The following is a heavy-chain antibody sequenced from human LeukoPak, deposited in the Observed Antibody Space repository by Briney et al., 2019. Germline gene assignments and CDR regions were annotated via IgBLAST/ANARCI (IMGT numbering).Heavy chain of an antibody. V-gene: IGHV3-48*03. CDR3: AREYSSPGGVSWSDP. D-gene: IGHD6-13*01. CDR2: ISSSGSTI. J-gene: IGHJ5*02. CDR1: GFTFSSYE. Sequence: GGSLRLSCAASGFTFSSYEVNWVRQAPGKGLEWVSYISSSGSTIYYADSVKGRFTISRDNAKNSLYLQMNSPRAEDTAVYYCAREYSSPGGVSWSDPWGQGTLVTVSS.